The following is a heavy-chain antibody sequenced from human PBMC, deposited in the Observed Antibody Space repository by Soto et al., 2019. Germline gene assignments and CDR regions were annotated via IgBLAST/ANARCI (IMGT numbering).Heavy chain of an antibody. CDR1: GGTFSNYG. CDR3: AREQHDPYDASGYYFNWFDP. CDR2: VIPLFGAA. V-gene: IGHV1-69*13. D-gene: IGHD3-22*01. Sequence: SVKVSCKASGGTFSNYGINWVRQAPGQGLEWMGGVIPLFGAANYAQKFQGRVTITADASTSMVYMQLSSLRSEDTAVYYCAREQHDPYDASGYYFNWFDPWGQGTLVTVS. J-gene: IGHJ5*02.